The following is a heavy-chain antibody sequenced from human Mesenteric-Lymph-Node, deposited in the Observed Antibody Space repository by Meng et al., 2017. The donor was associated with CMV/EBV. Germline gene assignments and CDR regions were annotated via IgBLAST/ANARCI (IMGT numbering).Heavy chain of an antibody. Sequence: GGSLRLSCAASGFTFSSYAMHWVRQAPGKGLEWVANIKEDGSEKYYVDSVKGRFIISRDNAKNSLYMQMNSLRAEDTAVYYCTRLHSGRYYGDALDIWGQGTMVTVSS. CDR3: TRLHSGRYYGDALDI. CDR2: IKEDGSEK. V-gene: IGHV3-7*01. CDR1: GFTFSSYA. D-gene: IGHD1-26*01. J-gene: IGHJ3*02.